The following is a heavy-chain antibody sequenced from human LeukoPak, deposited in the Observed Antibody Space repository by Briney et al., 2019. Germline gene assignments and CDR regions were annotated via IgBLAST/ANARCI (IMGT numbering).Heavy chain of an antibody. V-gene: IGHV3-7*01. D-gene: IGHD1-7*01. CDR3: ARDRDWNYVEPTDFDY. CDR1: GFTFSSYW. CDR2: IKQDGSEK. J-gene: IGHJ4*02. Sequence: PGGSLRLSCAASGFTFSSYWMSWVRQAPGKGLEWVANIKQDGSEKYYVDSVKGRFTISRDNAKNSLYLQMNSLRAEDTAVYYCARDRDWNYVEPTDFDYWGQGTLVTVSS.